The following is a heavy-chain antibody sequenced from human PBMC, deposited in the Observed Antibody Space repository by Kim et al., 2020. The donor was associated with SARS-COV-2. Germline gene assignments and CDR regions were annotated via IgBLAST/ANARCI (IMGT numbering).Heavy chain of an antibody. J-gene: IGHJ4*02. CDR3: ARVGGWELLNCFDY. CDR2: ISSSSSYI. D-gene: IGHD1-26*01. V-gene: IGHV3-21*01. CDR1: GFTFSSYS. Sequence: GGSLRLSCAASGFTFSSYSMNWVRQAPGKGLEWVSSISSSSSYIYYADSVKGRFTISRDNAKNSLYLQMNSLRAEDTAVYYCARVGGWELLNCFDYWGQGTLVTVSS.